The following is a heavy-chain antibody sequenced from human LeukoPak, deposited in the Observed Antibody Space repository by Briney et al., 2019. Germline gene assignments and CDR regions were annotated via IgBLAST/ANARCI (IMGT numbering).Heavy chain of an antibody. CDR2: IKSKTDGGTT. CDR1: GFTFSNAW. Sequence: KPGGSLRLSCAASGFTFSNAWMSWVRQAPGKGVEWVGRIKSKTDGGTTDYAAPVKGRFTISRDDSKNTLYLQMNSLKTEDTAVYYCTTDKGRKLLWFGELPSYYFDYWGQGTLVTVSS. J-gene: IGHJ4*02. CDR3: TTDKGRKLLWFGELPSYYFDY. V-gene: IGHV3-15*01. D-gene: IGHD3-10*01.